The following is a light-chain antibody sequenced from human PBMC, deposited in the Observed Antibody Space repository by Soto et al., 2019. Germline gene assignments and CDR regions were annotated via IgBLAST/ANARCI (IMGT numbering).Light chain of an antibody. CDR1: QSISSW. Sequence: DIQMTQSPSTLSASLGDRVTITCRASQSISSWLAWYQQKPGKAPKLLIYDASSLESGVPSRFSGGGSGTEFTLTISSLQPDDFATYYCQQYNSLTFGQGTKVDIK. J-gene: IGKJ1*01. CDR3: QQYNSLT. CDR2: DAS. V-gene: IGKV1-5*01.